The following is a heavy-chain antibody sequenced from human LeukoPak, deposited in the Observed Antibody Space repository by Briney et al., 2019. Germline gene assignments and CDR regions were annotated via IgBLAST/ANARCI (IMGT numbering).Heavy chain of an antibody. CDR3: ARLTSGSYRLAFDY. CDR1: GGSFSGYY. J-gene: IGHJ4*02. CDR2: INHSGST. Sequence: SETLSLTCAVYGGSFSGYYWSWIRQPPGKGLEWIGEINHSGSTNYNPSLKSRVTISVDTSKNQFSLKLSSVTAADTAVYYCARLTSGSYRLAFDYWGQGTLVTVSS. V-gene: IGHV4-34*01. D-gene: IGHD1-26*01.